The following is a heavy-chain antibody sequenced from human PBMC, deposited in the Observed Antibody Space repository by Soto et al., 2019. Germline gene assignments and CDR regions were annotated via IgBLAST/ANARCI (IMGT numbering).Heavy chain of an antibody. V-gene: IGHV4-59*01. CDR3: AREAIVVVPAAMFYYYGMDV. CDR2: IYYSGST. J-gene: IGHJ6*02. CDR1: GGSISKYY. Sequence: SETLSLTCTVSGGSISKYYWSLIRQPQGKGLEWIGYIYYSGSTNYNPSLKCRVTISVDTSKNQFSLELSSLRSEDTAVYYCAREAIVVVPAAMFYYYGMDVWGQGTTVTVSS. D-gene: IGHD2-2*01.